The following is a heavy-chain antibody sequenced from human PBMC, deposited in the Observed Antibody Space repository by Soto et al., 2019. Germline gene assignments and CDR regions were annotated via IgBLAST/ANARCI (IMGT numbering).Heavy chain of an antibody. D-gene: IGHD3-10*01. J-gene: IGHJ4*02. CDR1: GYTFTNYY. CDR2: IYPSGGST. Sequence: SVKVSCKASGYTFTNYYMHWVRQAPGQGLEWMGIIYPSGGSTRSAQKFQGRVTMTRDTSTSTVYMELSSLRSEDTAVYYCARDFSGPMDYWGRGTLVTVSS. CDR3: ARDFSGPMDY. V-gene: IGHV1-46*01.